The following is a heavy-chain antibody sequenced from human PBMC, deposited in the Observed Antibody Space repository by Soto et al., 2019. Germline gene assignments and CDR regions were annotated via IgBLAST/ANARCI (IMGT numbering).Heavy chain of an antibody. J-gene: IGHJ6*02. V-gene: IGHV1-18*01. D-gene: IGHD3-3*01. CDR3: ARDRSFAFLEWSPSDSYGMDV. CDR2: ISTYNGYT. Sequence: QVQLVQSAGEVKEPGASLKVACKASGYSFSTYGISWVRQAPGQGLEWMGWISTYNGYTNYAQKFQGRVSMTTHTSTNTAYMEVRSVRSDDTAFYFCARDRSFAFLEWSPSDSYGMDVWGQGTSVTVSS. CDR1: GYSFSTYG.